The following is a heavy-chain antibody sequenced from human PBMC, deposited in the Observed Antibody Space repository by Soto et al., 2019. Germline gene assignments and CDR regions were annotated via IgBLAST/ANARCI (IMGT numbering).Heavy chain of an antibody. CDR1: GFTFDDYA. J-gene: IGHJ4*02. V-gene: IGHV3-9*01. Sequence: EVQLVESGGGLVQPGRSLRLSCAASGFTFDDYAMHWVRQAPGKGLEWVSGISWNSGSIGYADSVKGRFTISRVNAKNSLYLQMNSLRAEDTALYYCAKVGYGDYFYFDYWGQGTLVTVSS. CDR3: AKVGYGDYFYFDY. CDR2: ISWNSGSI. D-gene: IGHD4-17*01.